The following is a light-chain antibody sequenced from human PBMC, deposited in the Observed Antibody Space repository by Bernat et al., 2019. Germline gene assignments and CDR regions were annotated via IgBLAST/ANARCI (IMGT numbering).Light chain of an antibody. J-gene: IGLJ3*02. CDR1: SGSIASNY. V-gene: IGLV6-57*04. CDR2: EDN. Sequence: NFMLTQPHSVSESPGKTVTISCTRSSGSIASNYVQWYQQRPGSAPTTVIYEDNQRPSGVPDRFSGSIDSSSHSASLTISGLKTEDEADYYCQSYDSSNRVCAGGTKLTVL. CDR3: QSYDSSNRV.